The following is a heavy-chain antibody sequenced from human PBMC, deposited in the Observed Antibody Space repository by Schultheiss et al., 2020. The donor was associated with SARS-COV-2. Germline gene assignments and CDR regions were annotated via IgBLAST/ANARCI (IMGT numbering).Heavy chain of an antibody. CDR1: GGSISSYY. CDR3: ARLSTFDDSSGYDYFDY. V-gene: IGHV4-59*01. Sequence: GSLRLSCTVSGGSISSYYWSWIRQPPGKGLEWIGYIYYSGSTNYNPSLKSRVTISVDTSKNQFSLKLSSVTAADTAVYYCARLSTFDDSSGYDYFDYWGQGTLVTVSS. D-gene: IGHD3-22*01. CDR2: IYYSGST. J-gene: IGHJ4*02.